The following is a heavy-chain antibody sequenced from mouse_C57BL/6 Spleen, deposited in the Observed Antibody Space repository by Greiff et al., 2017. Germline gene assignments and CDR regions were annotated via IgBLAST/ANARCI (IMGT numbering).Heavy chain of an antibody. J-gene: IGHJ2*01. CDR3: ASYSNYGYYFDY. Sequence: EVKLVESGGGLVKPGGSLKLSCAASGFAFSSYTMSWVRQTPGKRLEWVATISGGGGNTYYPDSVKGRFTISRDNAKNTLYLQMSSLRSEDTALYYCASYSNYGYYFDYWGQGTTLTVSS. D-gene: IGHD2-5*01. CDR2: ISGGGGNT. CDR1: GFAFSSYT. V-gene: IGHV5-9*01.